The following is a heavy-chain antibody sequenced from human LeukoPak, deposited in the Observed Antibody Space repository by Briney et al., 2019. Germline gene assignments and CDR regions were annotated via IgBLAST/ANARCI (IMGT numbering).Heavy chain of an antibody. D-gene: IGHD5-24*01. V-gene: IGHV3-48*03. CDR2: ISNYGTTI. CDR1: GFTFCGYE. Sequence: PGGCLRLSCAASGFTFCGYEMNWVRQAPGKGLEWVSYISNYGTTIYYADSVKGRFTISRDNAKNTLYLQMNSLRAEDTAVYFCARGRDGASAYWGQGALVTVSS. CDR3: ARGRDGASAY. J-gene: IGHJ4*02.